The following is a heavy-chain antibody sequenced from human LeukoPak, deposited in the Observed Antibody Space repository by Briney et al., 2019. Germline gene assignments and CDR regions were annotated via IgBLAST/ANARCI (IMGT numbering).Heavy chain of an antibody. CDR3: ARVLTYYYDSSGYYWGGYYYYMDV. CDR2: FYTSGST. Sequence: SETLSLTCAVYGGSFSGYYWSWIRQPAGKGLEWIGRFYTSGSTKYNPSLKSRVTMSEDTSKNQFSLKLSSVTAADTAVYYCARVLTYYYDSSGYYWGGYYYYMDVWGKGTTVTISS. V-gene: IGHV4-59*10. J-gene: IGHJ6*03. D-gene: IGHD3-22*01. CDR1: GGSFSGYY.